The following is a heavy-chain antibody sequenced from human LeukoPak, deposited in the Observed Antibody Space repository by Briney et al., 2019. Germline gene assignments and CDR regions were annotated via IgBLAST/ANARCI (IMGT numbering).Heavy chain of an antibody. J-gene: IGHJ4*02. CDR1: GYTFTSYG. CDR3: ARGYSGSYHSFDY. CDR2: ISAYNGNT. D-gene: IGHD1-26*01. V-gene: IGHV1-18*01. Sequence: ASVKVSCKASGYTFTSYGISWVRQAPGQGLEWMGWISAYNGNTNYAQKFQGRVTITTDESTSTAYMELSSLRSEDTAVYYCARGYSGSYHSFDYWGQGTLVTVSS.